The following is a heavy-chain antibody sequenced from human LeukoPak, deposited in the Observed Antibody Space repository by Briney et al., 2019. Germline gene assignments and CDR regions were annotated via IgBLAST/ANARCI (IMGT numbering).Heavy chain of an antibody. V-gene: IGHV4-59*01. CDR2: IYYSGST. Sequence: PSETLSLTCTVSGGSISSYYWSWIRQPPGKGLEWIGYIYYSGSTNYNPSLKSRVTISVDTSKNQFSLKLSSVTAADTAVYYCARDRKTAERAFDIWGQGTMVTVSS. J-gene: IGHJ3*02. CDR1: GGSISSYY. CDR3: ARDRKTAERAFDI.